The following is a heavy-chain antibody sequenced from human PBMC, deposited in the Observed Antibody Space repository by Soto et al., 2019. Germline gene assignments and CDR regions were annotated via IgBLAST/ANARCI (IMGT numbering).Heavy chain of an antibody. D-gene: IGHD3-22*01. V-gene: IGHV3-30-3*01. CDR2: ISYDGSNK. CDR1: GFTFSSYA. J-gene: IGHJ4*02. Sequence: QVQLVESGGGVVQPGRSLRLSCAASGFTFSSYAMHWVRQAPGKGLEWVAVISYDGSNKYYADSVKGRFTISRDNSKNTPYMQMISMRAEDTDVYYWARPDYYDSSGYLTSLGYWGQGTLVTVSS. CDR3: ARPDYYDSSGYLTSLGY.